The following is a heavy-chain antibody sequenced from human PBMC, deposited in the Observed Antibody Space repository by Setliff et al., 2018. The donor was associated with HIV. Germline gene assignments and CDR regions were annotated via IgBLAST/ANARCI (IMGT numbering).Heavy chain of an antibody. Sequence: PSETLSLTCAVSGGSISSDNWWTWVRQPPGKGLEWIGEIYHSEYTNYNASLKSRVSMSVDKSKNQFSLKLTSVTAADTAVYYCARQSTVAAAGFDFWGQGTLVTVSS. V-gene: IGHV4-4*02. J-gene: IGHJ4*02. CDR1: GGSISSDNW. CDR2: IYHSEYT. D-gene: IGHD6-13*01. CDR3: ARQSTVAAAGFDF.